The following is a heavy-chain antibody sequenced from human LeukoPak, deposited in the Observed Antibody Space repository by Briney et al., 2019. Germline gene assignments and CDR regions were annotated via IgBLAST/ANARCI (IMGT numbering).Heavy chain of an antibody. Sequence: PSENLSLTCTVSGGSISSYYWGWIRPPPGKGLEWIGYIYYSGSTNYNPSLKSRVTISVDTSKNQFSLKLSSVTAADTAVYYCALYYYDSSGYYPWWGQGTLVTVSS. V-gene: IGHV4-59*01. J-gene: IGHJ4*02. CDR2: IYYSGST. CDR1: GGSISSYY. CDR3: ALYYYDSSGYYPW. D-gene: IGHD3-22*01.